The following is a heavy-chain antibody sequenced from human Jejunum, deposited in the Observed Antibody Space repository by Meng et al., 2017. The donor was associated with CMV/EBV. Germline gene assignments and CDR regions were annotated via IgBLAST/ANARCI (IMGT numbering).Heavy chain of an antibody. D-gene: IGHD5-24*01. CDR1: GYPFTSYA. J-gene: IGHJ4*02. CDR3: ARDSPLDGYSLLDY. V-gene: IGHV7-4-1*02. CDR2: IDPPTGNP. Sequence: HGHLVPSVSDLKQPGASCTVSCRPSGYPFTSYALTWVRPAPGQGPDCLGCIDPPTGNPTYDQGFTGRFVFSLDSSVSTAYLQINSLRADDTAVYYCARDSPLDGYSLLDYWGQGTLVTVSS.